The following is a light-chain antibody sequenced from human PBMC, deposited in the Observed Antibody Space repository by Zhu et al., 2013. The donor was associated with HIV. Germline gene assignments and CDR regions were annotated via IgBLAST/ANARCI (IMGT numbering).Light chain of an antibody. CDR1: QSVNNN. CDR3: QQYSNWPT. Sequence: EVVMTQSPATLSVSPGERATLSCRASQSVNNNLAWYQQRPGQAPRLLIYGASTRATGIPARFSGSGSGTEFTLTISSLRSEDFAVYYCQQYSNWPTFGQGTRLDIK. J-gene: IGKJ5*01. V-gene: IGKV3-15*01. CDR2: GAS.